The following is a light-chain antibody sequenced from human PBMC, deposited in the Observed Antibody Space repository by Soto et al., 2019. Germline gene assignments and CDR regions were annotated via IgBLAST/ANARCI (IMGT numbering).Light chain of an antibody. J-gene: IGKJ1*01. V-gene: IGKV1-17*01. CDR3: LQHNSYPWT. Sequence: DIEMTQSLSSLSASVGDRVTITCRASQGIRNELGGYQQRQGKAPTRLIYAASSRPMGVPSRVSGSGSGTEFTLTISSLQPEEFASYYCLQHNSYPWTFGQGTKVEIK. CDR1: QGIRNE. CDR2: AAS.